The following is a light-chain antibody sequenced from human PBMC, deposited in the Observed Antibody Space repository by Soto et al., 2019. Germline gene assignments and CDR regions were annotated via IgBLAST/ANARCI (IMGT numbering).Light chain of an antibody. J-gene: IGKJ1*01. V-gene: IGKV3-20*01. CDR1: QSVSSSY. CDR2: GAS. Sequence: THSPGALSLSPGERATLSCRASQSVSSSYLAWYQQKPGQAPRLLIYGASSRATGIPDRFSGSGSGTDFTLPISRLEPEDFAVYYCQQYGSPPSTFGQRTQLDIK. CDR3: QQYGSPPST.